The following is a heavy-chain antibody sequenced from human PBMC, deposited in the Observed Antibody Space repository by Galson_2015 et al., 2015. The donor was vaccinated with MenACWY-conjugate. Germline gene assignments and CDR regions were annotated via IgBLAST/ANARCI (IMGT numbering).Heavy chain of an antibody. CDR1: GDSVSSHSAA. J-gene: IGHJ2*01. CDR3: ARGVTRTAGTINWYFDF. CDR2: TYYRSRWHN. D-gene: IGHD6-13*01. Sequence: CAISGDSVSSHSAAWTWIRQSPSRGLEWLGRTYYRSRWHNDYAVSVKSRITINPDTSRNQLSLQLSSVTPEDMAVYYCARGVTRTAGTINWYFDFWGRGTLVTVSS. V-gene: IGHV6-1*01.